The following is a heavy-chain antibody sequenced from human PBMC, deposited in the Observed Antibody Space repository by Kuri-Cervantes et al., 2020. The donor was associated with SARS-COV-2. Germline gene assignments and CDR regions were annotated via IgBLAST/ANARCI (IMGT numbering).Heavy chain of an antibody. CDR3: ARWPTTTYYDFWSDGFAGYYYYGMDV. V-gene: IGHV3-23*01. J-gene: IGHJ6*02. CDR2: ISGSGGST. Sequence: GGSLRLSCAASGFTFSSYAMSWVRQAPGKGLEWVSAISGSGGSTYYADSVKGRFTISRDNAKNSLYLQMNSLRAEDTAVYYCARWPTTTYYDFWSDGFAGYYYYGMDVWGQGTMVTVSS. D-gene: IGHD3-3*01. CDR1: GFTFSSYA.